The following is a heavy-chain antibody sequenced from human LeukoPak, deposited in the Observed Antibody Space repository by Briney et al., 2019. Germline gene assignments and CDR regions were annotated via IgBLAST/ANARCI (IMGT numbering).Heavy chain of an antibody. CDR2: IKEDGSEK. V-gene: IGHV3-7*01. CDR3: AKAGSWLFPPDY. J-gene: IGHJ4*02. Sequence: GGSLRLSCAASGFIFSSYWMAWVRQAPGKGLEWVANIKEDGSEKNYVDSVKGRFAISRDNAKNSLYLQMNSLRAEDTAVYYCAKAGSWLFPPDYWGQGTLVTVSS. D-gene: IGHD3-22*01. CDR1: GFIFSSYW.